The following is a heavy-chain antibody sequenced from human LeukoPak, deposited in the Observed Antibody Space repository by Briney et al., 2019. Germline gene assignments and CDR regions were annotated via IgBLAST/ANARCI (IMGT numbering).Heavy chain of an antibody. CDR1: GGSLIGYY. D-gene: IGHD3-10*01. CDR3: ARVEHYYAMDY. V-gene: IGHV4-59*01. J-gene: IGHJ4*02. CDR2: IYYTGST. Sequence: SETLSLTCNVSGGSLIGYYWSWIRQPPGKGLEWIGYIYYTGSTTDYNPSLKSRATILLDTTKSQFSLRLRSVTAADTAVYYCARVEHYYAMDYWGLGTLVTVTS.